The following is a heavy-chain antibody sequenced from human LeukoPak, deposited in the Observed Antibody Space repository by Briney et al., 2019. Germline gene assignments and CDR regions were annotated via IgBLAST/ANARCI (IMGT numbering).Heavy chain of an antibody. CDR2: IYYTWTT. CDR3: VRRPPTSEWYFDL. Sequence: PSETLSLTCTVSGGSIGYYYWTWIRQPPGRGLELIGSIYYTWTTNYNPSLKSRVTISVDTSKNQFSLNRRSVTAADAAVYYCVRRPPTSEWYFDLWGRGALVTVSS. CDR1: GGSIGYYY. J-gene: IGHJ2*01. V-gene: IGHV4-59*08.